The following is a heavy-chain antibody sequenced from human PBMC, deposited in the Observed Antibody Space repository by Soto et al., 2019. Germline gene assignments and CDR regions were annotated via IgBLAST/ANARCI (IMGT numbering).Heavy chain of an antibody. D-gene: IGHD3-16*01. CDR3: ARDGGPDKHLSYGIDV. Sequence: NPSETLSLTCTVSGGSIGHYYWTWIRRPPGMGLQWIGYVYHTGTTTYSPSLKSRVTISVDTSKNQVSLRLTSVTAADTAVYYGARDGGPDKHLSYGIDVWGQGTVVTVSS. V-gene: IGHV4-59*01. CDR1: GGSIGHYY. CDR2: VYHTGTT. J-gene: IGHJ4*02.